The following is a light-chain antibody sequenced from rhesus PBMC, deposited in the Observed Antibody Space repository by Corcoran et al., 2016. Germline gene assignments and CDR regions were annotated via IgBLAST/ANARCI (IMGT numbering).Light chain of an antibody. Sequence: DIQMTQSPSSLSASVGDTVTITCRASQSFSSSLAWYQQKPGKAPKLLIYSAANLQSGVPSRFSGSKSRTDFTLTISSLQPEDIASYYCQQYYSDPPTFGGGTKVELK. CDR2: SAA. CDR1: QSFSSS. CDR3: QQYYSDPPT. V-gene: IGKV1-46*01. J-gene: IGKJ4*01.